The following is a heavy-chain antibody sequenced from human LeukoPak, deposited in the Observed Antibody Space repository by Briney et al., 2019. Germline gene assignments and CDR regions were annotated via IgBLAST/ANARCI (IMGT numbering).Heavy chain of an antibody. D-gene: IGHD1-26*01. J-gene: IGHJ4*02. CDR1: GFTFSSYD. Sequence: GGSLRLSCAASGFTFSSYDMHWVRQATGKGLEWVSAIGTAGDTYYPGSVKGRFTISRENAKNSLYLQMNSLRAGDTAVYYCARVGILRELDYWDQGTLVTVSS. CDR2: IGTAGDT. V-gene: IGHV3-13*01. CDR3: ARVGILRELDY.